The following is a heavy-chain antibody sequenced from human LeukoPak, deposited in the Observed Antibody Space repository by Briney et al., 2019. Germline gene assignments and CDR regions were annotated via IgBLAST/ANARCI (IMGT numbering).Heavy chain of an antibody. CDR1: GFTFSSYS. V-gene: IGHV3-48*04. CDR2: ISSSSTI. Sequence: GGSLRLSCAASGFTFSSYSMNWVRQAPGKGLEWVSYISSSSTIYYADSVKGRFTISRDNAKNSLYLQMNSLRAEDTAVYYCARGWGYFDYWGQGTLVTVSS. J-gene: IGHJ4*02. D-gene: IGHD3-16*01. CDR3: ARGWGYFDY.